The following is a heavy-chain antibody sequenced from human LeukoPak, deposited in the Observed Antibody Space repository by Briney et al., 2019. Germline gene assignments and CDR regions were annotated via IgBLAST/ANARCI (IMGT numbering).Heavy chain of an antibody. CDR1: GFTFSSYS. D-gene: IGHD5-24*01. V-gene: IGHV4-34*01. CDR3: ARGRWLQLRYFDY. J-gene: IGHJ4*02. CDR2: INHSGST. Sequence: PGGSLRLSCAASGFTFSSYSMNWVRQAPGKGLEWIGEINHSGSTNYNPSLKSRVTISVDTSKNQFSLKLSSVTAADTAVYYCARGRWLQLRYFDYWGQGTLVTVSS.